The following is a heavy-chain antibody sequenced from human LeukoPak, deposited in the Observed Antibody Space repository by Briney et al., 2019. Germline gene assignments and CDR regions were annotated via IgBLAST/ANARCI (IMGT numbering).Heavy chain of an antibody. J-gene: IGHJ6*02. D-gene: IGHD2/OR15-2a*01. V-gene: IGHV4-39*01. CDR2: IYYSGST. CDR1: GGSISSSSYY. CDR3: ARRISAARSPFLSYYYYYGMDV. Sequence: SETLSLTCTVSGGSISSSSYYWGWIRQPPGKGLEWIGSIYYSGSTYYNPSLKSRVTISVDTSKNQFSLKLSSVTAADTAVYYCARRISAARSPFLSYYYYYGMDVWGQGTTVTVSS.